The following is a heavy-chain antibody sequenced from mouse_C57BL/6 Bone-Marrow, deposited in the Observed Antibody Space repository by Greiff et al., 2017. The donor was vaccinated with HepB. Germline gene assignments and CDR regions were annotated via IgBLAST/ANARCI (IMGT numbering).Heavy chain of an antibody. CDR1: GYTFTSYW. CDR3: ARRDGLRGAWFAY. J-gene: IGHJ3*01. D-gene: IGHD2-3*01. CDR2: IDPSDSYT. V-gene: IGHV1-69*01. Sequence: QVQLQQPGAELVMPGASVKLSCKASGYTFTSYWMHWVKQRPGQGLEWIGEIDPSDSYTNYNQKFKGKSTLTVDKSSSTAYMQLSSLTSEDSAVYYCARRDGLRGAWFAYWGQGTLVTVSA.